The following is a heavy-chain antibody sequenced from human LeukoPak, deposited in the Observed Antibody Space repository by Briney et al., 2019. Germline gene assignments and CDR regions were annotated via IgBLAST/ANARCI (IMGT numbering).Heavy chain of an antibody. CDR1: GGSISSYY. Sequence: SETLSLTCTVSGGSISSYYWSWIRQPPGKGLEWIGYIYYSGGTTYNPSLKSRATISVDTSKNQFSPKLTSVTAAATAVYYCAGIAAAGNSSFENWGQGTLVTVSS. D-gene: IGHD6-13*01. CDR3: AGIAAAGNSSFEN. V-gene: IGHV4-59*01. CDR2: IYYSGGT. J-gene: IGHJ3*02.